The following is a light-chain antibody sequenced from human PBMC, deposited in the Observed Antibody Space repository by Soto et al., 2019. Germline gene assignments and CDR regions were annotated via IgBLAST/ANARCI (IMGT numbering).Light chain of an antibody. V-gene: IGKV4-1*01. CDR3: QQYYTPSYT. CDR1: QSVFYNSDNKNY. J-gene: IGKJ2*01. CDR2: WAS. Sequence: DIVMTQSPDSLDVSLGERATINCKASQSVFYNSDNKNYFAWYQQKPGQPPKLLIHWASSRESGVPDRFSGSGSGTDVTLTISSLRAEDVAVYYCQQYYTPSYTFGQGTRLEIK.